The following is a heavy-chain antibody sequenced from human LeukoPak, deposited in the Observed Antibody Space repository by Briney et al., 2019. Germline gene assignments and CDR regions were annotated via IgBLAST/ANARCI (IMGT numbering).Heavy chain of an antibody. CDR3: AKKLGSSPGDFFDY. CDR2: INDNGGTT. V-gene: IGHV3-23*01. Sequence: GGSLRPSCAASGFIFTNYAMSWVRQAPGKGLQWVSDINDNGGTTFYADSVKGRFTISRDKSKNTLYLQMNSLRADDSAVYFCAKKLGSSPGDFFDYWGQGTLVTVSS. D-gene: IGHD6-6*01. CDR1: GFIFTNYA. J-gene: IGHJ4*02.